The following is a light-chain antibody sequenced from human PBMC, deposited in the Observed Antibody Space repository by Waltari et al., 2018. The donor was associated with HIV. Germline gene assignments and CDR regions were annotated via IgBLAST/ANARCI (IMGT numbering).Light chain of an antibody. Sequence: QSVLTQPPSASGTPGQRVTISCSGSSSNIGSNYVYWYQQLPGMAPKLLIYRNKQRHSGVPDRFSGSKSGTSASLSISGLRPEDEADYYGAAWDDSLSGQVLFGGGTKLTV. J-gene: IGLJ2*01. CDR3: AAWDDSLSGQVL. V-gene: IGLV1-47*01. CDR2: RNK. CDR1: SSNIGSNY.